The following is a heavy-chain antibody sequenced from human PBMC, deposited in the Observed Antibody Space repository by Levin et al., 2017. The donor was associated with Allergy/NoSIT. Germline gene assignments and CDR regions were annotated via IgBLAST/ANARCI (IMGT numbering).Heavy chain of an antibody. CDR1: GFTFSSYS. V-gene: IGHV3-21*01. CDR2: ISSSSSYI. Sequence: GGSLRLSCAASGFTFSSYSMNWVRQAPGKGLEWVSSISSSSSYIYYADSVKGRFTISRDNAKNSLYLQMNSLRAEDTAVYYCARGGAYSYGYLVYWGQGTLVTVSS. CDR3: ARGGAYSYGYLVY. D-gene: IGHD5-18*01. J-gene: IGHJ4*02.